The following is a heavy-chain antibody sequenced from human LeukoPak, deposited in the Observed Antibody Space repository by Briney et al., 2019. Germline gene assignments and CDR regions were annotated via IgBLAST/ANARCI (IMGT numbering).Heavy chain of an antibody. Sequence: SSETLSLTCTVSGGSISSSSYYWGWIRQPPGKGLGWIGSIYYSGSTYYNPSLKSRVTISVDTSKNQFSLKLSSVTAADTAVYYCASLSGSGSYPFDYWGQGTLVTVSS. CDR3: ASLSGSGSYPFDY. CDR1: GGSISSSSYY. J-gene: IGHJ4*02. D-gene: IGHD3-10*01. CDR2: IYYSGST. V-gene: IGHV4-39*07.